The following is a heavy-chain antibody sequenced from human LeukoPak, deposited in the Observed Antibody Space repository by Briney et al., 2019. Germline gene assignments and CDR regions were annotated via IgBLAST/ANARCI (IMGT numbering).Heavy chain of an antibody. CDR1: GRSISSYY. V-gene: IGHV4-4*07. CDR2: IYTSGST. D-gene: IGHD4-17*01. J-gene: IGHJ2*01. CDR3: ARASPPPAVTTSWYFDL. Sequence: KPSETLSLTCSVSGRSISSYYWSWIRQPAGKGLEWIGRIYTSGSTNYNPSLKSRVTMSVDTSKNQFSLKLSSVTAADTAVYYCARASPPPAVTTSWYFDLWGRGTLVTVSS.